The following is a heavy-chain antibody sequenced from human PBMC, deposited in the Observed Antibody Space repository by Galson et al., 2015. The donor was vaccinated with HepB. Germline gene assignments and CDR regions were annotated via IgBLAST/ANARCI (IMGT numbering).Heavy chain of an antibody. J-gene: IGHJ4*02. Sequence: SLRLSCAASGFTFDDYTMHWVRQAPGKGLEWVSLISWDGGSTYYADSVKGRFTISRDNSKNSLYLQMNSLRTEDTALYYCAKDGGAATTARYFDYWGQGTLVTVSS. V-gene: IGHV3-43*01. CDR3: AKDGGAATTARYFDY. D-gene: IGHD4-17*01. CDR2: ISWDGGST. CDR1: GFTFDDYT.